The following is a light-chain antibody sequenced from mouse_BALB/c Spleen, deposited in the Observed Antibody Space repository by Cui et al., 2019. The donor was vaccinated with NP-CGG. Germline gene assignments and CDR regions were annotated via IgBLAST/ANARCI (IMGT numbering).Light chain of an antibody. Sequence: QTVVTQDSALTTSPGETVTFTCRSSTGPVTTSNYANWVQEKPDHLFTGLIGGTNNRAPGVPARFSGSLIGDKAALTITGAQTEDEAIYFCALWYSNHWVFGGGTKLTVL. CDR1: TGPVTTSNY. CDR2: GTN. J-gene: IGLJ1*01. V-gene: IGLV1*01. CDR3: ALWYSNHWV.